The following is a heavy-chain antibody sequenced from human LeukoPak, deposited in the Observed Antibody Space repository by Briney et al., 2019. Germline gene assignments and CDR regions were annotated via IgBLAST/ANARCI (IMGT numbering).Heavy chain of an antibody. Sequence: GESLKISCKASGYSFTSHWIGWVRQMPGKGLEWMGVIYPGDSDTRYSPSFQGQVTISADKSINTANLQWSSLKASDTAIYYCARQRSGYGDYVDYWGLGTLVTVSS. J-gene: IGHJ4*02. CDR1: GYSFTSHW. D-gene: IGHD4-17*01. CDR2: IYPGDSDT. V-gene: IGHV5-51*01. CDR3: ARQRSGYGDYVDY.